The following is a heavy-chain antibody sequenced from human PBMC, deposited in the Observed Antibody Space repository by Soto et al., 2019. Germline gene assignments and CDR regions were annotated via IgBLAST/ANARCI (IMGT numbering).Heavy chain of an antibody. J-gene: IGHJ4*02. D-gene: IGHD2-21*02. CDR2: IYWNDDK. CDR3: AHSLVVTASLSY. Sequence: QITLKESGPTLVKPTQTLTLTCTFSGVSLSTSGVGVGCIHQPPGKALEWLALIYWNDDKRYSPSLKRRLTITKDTSKNQVVLTMTNMDPVDTATYYCAHSLVVTASLSYWGQGTLVTVSS. CDR1: GVSLSTSGVG. V-gene: IGHV2-5*01.